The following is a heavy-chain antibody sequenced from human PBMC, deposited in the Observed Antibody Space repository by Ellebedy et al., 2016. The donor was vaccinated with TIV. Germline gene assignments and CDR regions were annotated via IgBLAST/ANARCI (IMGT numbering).Heavy chain of an antibody. Sequence: GESLKISXAASGFSFSTLGMHWVRQAPGKGLEWVAVISNDGNNQYYADSVKGRFTISRDNSKNTVHLQMDSLTAEDTAVYYCAKARPGPFDFWGQGTLVTVSS. CDR2: ISNDGNNQ. J-gene: IGHJ4*02. CDR1: GFSFSTLG. V-gene: IGHV3-30*18. CDR3: AKARPGPFDF.